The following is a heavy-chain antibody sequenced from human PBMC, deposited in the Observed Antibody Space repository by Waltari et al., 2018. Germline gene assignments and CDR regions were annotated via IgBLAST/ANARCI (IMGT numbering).Heavy chain of an antibody. CDR3: ARDGMVATTSLFDY. V-gene: IGHV4-39*07. D-gene: IGHD5-12*01. CDR2: IYYSGST. J-gene: IGHJ4*02. CDR1: GCPISRSCYY. Sequence: QPQLQGSGPGLVKPSETPFLPRTVSGCPISRSCYYRGWVRQPPGKGLEWIGSIYYSGSTYYNPSLKSRVTISVDTSKNQFSLKLSSVTAADTAVYYCARDGMVATTSLFDYWGQGTLVTVSS.